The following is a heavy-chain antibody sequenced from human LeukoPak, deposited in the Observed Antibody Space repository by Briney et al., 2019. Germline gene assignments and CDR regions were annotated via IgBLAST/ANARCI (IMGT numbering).Heavy chain of an antibody. V-gene: IGHV3-49*04. CDR3: TRALSGGYCSSTSCYHSY. CDR1: GFTLGDYA. CDR2: IRSKAYGGTT. J-gene: IGHJ4*02. Sequence: GGSLRLSCTASGFTLGDYAMSWVRQAPGKGLEWVGFIRSKAYGGTTEYAASVKGRFTISRDDSKSIAYLQMNSLKTEDTAVYYCTRALSGGYCSSTSCYHSYWGQGTLVTVSS. D-gene: IGHD2-2*01.